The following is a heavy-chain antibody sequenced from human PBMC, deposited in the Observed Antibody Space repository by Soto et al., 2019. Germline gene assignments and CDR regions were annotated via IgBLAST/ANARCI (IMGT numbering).Heavy chain of an antibody. D-gene: IGHD2-2*02. CDR1: GFTFSSYG. CDR3: ARDALPHCSSTSCYRRYYYYGMDV. CDR2: IWYDGSNK. J-gene: IGHJ6*02. Sequence: QPGGSLRLSCAASGFTFSSYGMHWVRQAPGKGLEWVAVIWYDGSNKYYADSVKGRFTISRDNSKNTLYLQMNSLRAEDTAVYYGARDALPHCSSTSCYRRYYYYGMDVWGQGTTVTVSS. V-gene: IGHV3-33*01.